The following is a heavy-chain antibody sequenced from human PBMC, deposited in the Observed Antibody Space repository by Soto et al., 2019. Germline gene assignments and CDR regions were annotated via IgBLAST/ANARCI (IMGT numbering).Heavy chain of an antibody. Sequence: QVQLVQSGAEVKKPGSSVKVSCKASGGTFSSYAISWVRQAPGQGLEWMGGIIPIFGTANYAQKFQGRVTITEDESTSTAYMELSSLRSEDTAVYYCARDWPDCSSTSCNWFDPWGQGTLVTVSS. D-gene: IGHD2-2*01. CDR3: ARDWPDCSSTSCNWFDP. CDR2: IIPIFGTA. V-gene: IGHV1-69*01. J-gene: IGHJ5*02. CDR1: GGTFSSYA.